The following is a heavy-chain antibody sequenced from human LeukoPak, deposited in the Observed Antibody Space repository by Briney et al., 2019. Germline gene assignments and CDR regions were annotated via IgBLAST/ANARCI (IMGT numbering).Heavy chain of an antibody. J-gene: IGHJ4*02. Sequence: PSETLSLTCSVSGGSISNYYWGWIRQPPGKRLEWIGYIYYSGSTYYNPSLKSRATISVDTSKNQFSLQLSSVTAADTAVYFCARVPPYNSGYGGFVYWGQGTLVTVSS. V-gene: IGHV4-59*01. CDR3: ARVPPYNSGYGGFVY. D-gene: IGHD5-18*01. CDR2: IYYSGST. CDR1: GGSISNYY.